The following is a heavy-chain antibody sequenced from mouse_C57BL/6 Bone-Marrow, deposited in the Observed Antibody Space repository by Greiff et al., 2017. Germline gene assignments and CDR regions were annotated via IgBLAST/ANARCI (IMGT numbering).Heavy chain of an antibody. CDR1: GYTFTDYY. Sequence: EVKLVESGPVLVKPGASVKMSCKASGYTFTDYYMNWVKQSHGKSLEWIGVINPYNGGTSYNQKFKGKATLTVDKSSSTAYMELNSLTSEDSAVYYCARRNGYDGVFAYWGQGTLVTVSA. J-gene: IGHJ3*01. V-gene: IGHV1-19*01. CDR3: ARRNGYDGVFAY. CDR2: INPYNGGT. D-gene: IGHD2-2*01.